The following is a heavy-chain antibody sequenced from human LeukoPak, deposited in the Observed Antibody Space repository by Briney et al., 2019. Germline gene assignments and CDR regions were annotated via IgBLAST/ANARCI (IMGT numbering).Heavy chain of an antibody. CDR2: IQYHGRDK. CDR1: GFTFRTSG. D-gene: IGHD6-19*01. V-gene: IGHV3-30*02. CDR3: AREGGSTVAGTFDN. J-gene: IGHJ4*02. Sequence: PGGSLRLSCAASGFTFRTSGMHWVRQAPGKGLEWVAFIQYHGRDKYYADSVKGRFTISRDNSKNTLYMEVNSLRAEGTAVYYCAREGGSTVAGTFDNWGQGTLVTVSS.